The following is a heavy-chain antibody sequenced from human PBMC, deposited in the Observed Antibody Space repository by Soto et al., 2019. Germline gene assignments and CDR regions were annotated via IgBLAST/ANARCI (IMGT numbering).Heavy chain of an antibody. J-gene: IGHJ6*02. D-gene: IGHD2-21*02. V-gene: IGHV3-23*01. CDR1: GFTFSSYA. Sequence: GGSLRLSCAASGFTFSSYAMSWVRQAPGKGLEWVSAISGSGGSTYYADSVKGRFTISRDNSKNTLYLQMNSLRAEDTAVYYCAKVRAYCGGDCYSPYYYFGMDVWGQGTTVTVSS. CDR3: AKVRAYCGGDCYSPYYYFGMDV. CDR2: ISGSGGST.